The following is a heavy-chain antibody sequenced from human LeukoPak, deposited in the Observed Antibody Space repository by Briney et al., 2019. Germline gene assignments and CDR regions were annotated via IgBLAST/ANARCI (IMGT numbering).Heavy chain of an antibody. D-gene: IGHD6-19*01. CDR1: GFTFSDSA. CDR2: IRGKTNSYAT. V-gene: IGHV3-73*01. J-gene: IGHJ4*02. CDR3: TGGSGWYSPDY. Sequence: GGSLKLSCAASGFTFSDSAMNWVRQASGKGLEWVGHIRGKTNSYATAYAASARGRFTISRDDSKNTAYLQMNSLKTEDTAVYYCTGGSGWYSPDYWGQGTLVTVSS.